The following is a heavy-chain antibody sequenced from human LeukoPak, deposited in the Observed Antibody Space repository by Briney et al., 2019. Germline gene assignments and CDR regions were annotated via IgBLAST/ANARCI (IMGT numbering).Heavy chain of an antibody. CDR1: GGSISSGDYY. Sequence: SETLSLTCTVSGGSISSGDYYWSWIRQPPGTGLEWIGYIYYSGSTYYNPSLKSRVTISVDTSKNQFSLKLSPVTAADTAVYYCARVGGCGGDCYSYNWFDPWGQGTLVTVSS. CDR2: IYYSGST. V-gene: IGHV4-30-4*01. J-gene: IGHJ5*02. D-gene: IGHD2-21*02. CDR3: ARVGGCGGDCYSYNWFDP.